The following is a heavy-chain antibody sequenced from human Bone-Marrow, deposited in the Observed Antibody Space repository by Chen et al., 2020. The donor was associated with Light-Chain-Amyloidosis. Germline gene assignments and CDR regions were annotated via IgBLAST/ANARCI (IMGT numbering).Heavy chain of an antibody. Sequence: EVQLVESGGGLVKPGGSLRLSCAASGFAFSSYAMSWVRQAPGKGLEWVSTIRGSGGSRYYGDSVKGRLTISRDNSKNALFLQMNSLRAEDTAVYYCAKDISYDDILPGYPADAFDIWGQGTMVTVSS. D-gene: IGHD3-9*01. CDR1: GFAFSSYA. CDR3: AKDISYDDILPGYPADAFDI. V-gene: IGHV3-23*04. J-gene: IGHJ3*02. CDR2: IRGSGGSR.